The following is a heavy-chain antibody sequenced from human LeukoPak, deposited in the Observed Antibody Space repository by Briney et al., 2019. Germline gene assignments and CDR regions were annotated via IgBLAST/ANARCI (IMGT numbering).Heavy chain of an antibody. D-gene: IGHD1-1*01. J-gene: IGHJ4*02. CDR2: INPNSGGT. CDR1: GGTFSSYA. CDR3: ARSLTTGTTFSFDY. Sequence: GASVKVSCKASGGTFSSYAISWVRQAPGQGLEWMGWINPNSGGTNYAQKFQGRVTMTRDTSISTAYMELSRLRSDDTAVYYCARSLTTGTTFSFDYWGQGTLVTVSS. V-gene: IGHV1-2*02.